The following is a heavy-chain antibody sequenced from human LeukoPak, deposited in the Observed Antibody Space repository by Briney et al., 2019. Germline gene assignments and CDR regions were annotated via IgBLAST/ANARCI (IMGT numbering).Heavy chain of an antibody. CDR1: GGSISSGSYY. CDR2: IYTSGST. V-gene: IGHV4-61*02. Sequence: SETLSLTCTVSGGSISSGSYYWSWIRQPAGKELEWIGRIYTSGSTNYNPSLKSRVTISVDTSKNQFSLKLSSVTAADTAVYYCASSSSPTVYYYYMDVWGKGTTVTVSS. CDR3: ASSSSPTVYYYYMDV. J-gene: IGHJ6*03. D-gene: IGHD6-6*01.